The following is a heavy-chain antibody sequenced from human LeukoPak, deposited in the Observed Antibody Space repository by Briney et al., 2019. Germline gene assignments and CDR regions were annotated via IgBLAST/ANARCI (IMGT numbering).Heavy chain of an antibody. V-gene: IGHV4-34*01. CDR3: ASGSWNDY. CDR2: INHSGST. J-gene: IGHJ4*02. CDR1: GGSFSGYY. D-gene: IGHD1-1*01. Sequence: SETLSLTCAVYGGSFSGYYWSWIRQPPGKGLEWIGEINHSGSTNYNPSLRSRVTISVDTPKNQFSLKLSSVTAADTAVYYCASGSWNDYWGQGTLVTVSS.